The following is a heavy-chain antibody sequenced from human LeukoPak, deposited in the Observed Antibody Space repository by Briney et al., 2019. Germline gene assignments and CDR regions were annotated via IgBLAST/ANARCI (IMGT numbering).Heavy chain of an antibody. D-gene: IGHD1-1*01. Sequence: SETLSLTCTVSGGSIINYWWSWIRQSPGKGLEWIGYIHYTGSTNYNPSLKSRATISVDTSKKQFSLKVTSVTAADTAVYYCAGVGDWNDLVYWGQGTLVIVSS. V-gene: IGHV4-59*01. CDR1: GGSIINYW. CDR2: IHYTGST. CDR3: AGVGDWNDLVY. J-gene: IGHJ4*02.